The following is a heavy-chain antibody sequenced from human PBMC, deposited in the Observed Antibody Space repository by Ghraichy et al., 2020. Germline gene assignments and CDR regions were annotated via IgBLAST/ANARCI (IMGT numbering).Heavy chain of an antibody. CDR1: GFIFTDYC. D-gene: IGHD5-18*01. Sequence: GESLNISCKGSGFIFTDYCIGWVRQMPGKGLEWMGIICPSDSNTRYSPSFQGQVTFSADRSITTAYLQWSSLKASDTAVYYCARVYADTTMVDGFDIWGQRGMVTFSS. CDR2: ICPSDSNT. CDR3: ARVYADTTMVDGFDI. J-gene: IGHJ3*02. V-gene: IGHV5-51*01.